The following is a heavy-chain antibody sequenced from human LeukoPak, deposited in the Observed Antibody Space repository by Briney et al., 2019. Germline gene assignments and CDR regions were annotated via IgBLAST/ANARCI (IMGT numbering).Heavy chain of an antibody. CDR2: IRYDGSNK. J-gene: IGHJ4*02. CDR1: GFTFSSYG. Sequence: GGSLRLSCAASGFTFSSYGMHWVRQAPGKGLEWVAFIRYDGSNKYYADSVKGRFTISRDNSKNTLYLQMNSLRAEDTAVYYCARAVMITFGGVIVIGFFDYWGQGTLVTVSS. D-gene: IGHD3-16*02. V-gene: IGHV3-30*02. CDR3: ARAVMITFGGVIVIGFFDY.